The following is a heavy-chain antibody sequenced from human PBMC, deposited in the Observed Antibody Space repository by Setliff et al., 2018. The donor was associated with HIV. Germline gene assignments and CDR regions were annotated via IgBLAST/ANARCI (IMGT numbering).Heavy chain of an antibody. CDR2: MSYDGSNK. Sequence: GSLRLSCAASGFIFSSYAMHWVRQAPGKGLEWVAVMSYDGSNKYYADSVKGRFTISRDNLKKRVYLQMSSLRAEDTAVYFCARDTGQLVYYFDSWGQGTLVTVSS. CDR1: GFIFSSYA. V-gene: IGHV3-30*15. D-gene: IGHD6-6*01. J-gene: IGHJ4*02. CDR3: ARDTGQLVYYFDS.